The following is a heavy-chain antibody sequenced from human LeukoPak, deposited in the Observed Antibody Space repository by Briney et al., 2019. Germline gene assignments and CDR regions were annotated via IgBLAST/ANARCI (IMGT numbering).Heavy chain of an antibody. J-gene: IGHJ4*02. CDR1: GSSFTSYW. D-gene: IGHD6-19*01. CDR3: ARHRVGSGWPLRDY. Sequence: PGAALQISCEGSGSSFTSYWIGWGRQLPGRGVGRMGIIYPGDADTRYSTSFQGHVTISADKSISTAYLKWSSLKATDTAMYYCARHRVGSGWPLRDYWGQGTLVTVSS. CDR2: IYPGDADT. V-gene: IGHV5-51*01.